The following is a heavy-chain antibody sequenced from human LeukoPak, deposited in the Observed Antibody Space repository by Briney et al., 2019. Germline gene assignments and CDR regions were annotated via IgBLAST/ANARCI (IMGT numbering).Heavy chain of an antibody. CDR2: INHSGST. D-gene: IGHD2-2*01. CDR3: AREEAGVVPADIANYDMDV. Sequence: SEALSLTCAVYGGSFSGYYWSWIRQPPGKGLEWIGEINHSGSTNYNPSLKIRVTISVDTSKNQFSLKLSSVTAADTAVYYCAREEAGVVPADIANYDMDVWGKGTTVTVSS. V-gene: IGHV4-34*01. CDR1: GGSFSGYY. J-gene: IGHJ6*03.